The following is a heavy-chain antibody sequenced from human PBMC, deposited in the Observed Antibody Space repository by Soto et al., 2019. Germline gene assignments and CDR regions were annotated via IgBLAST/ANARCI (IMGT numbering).Heavy chain of an antibody. Sequence: QVKLVQSGVEVKKPGASLKVSCKASGYTFTSYGITWVRQAPGQGLEWMGWISADNGVTNYAQKLQGRVTMTTDTSTTTAYMELRNLRSDDTAVYYCARRGVLPDYWGQGTLVTVSS. J-gene: IGHJ4*02. D-gene: IGHD3-10*01. V-gene: IGHV1-18*01. CDR1: GYTFTSYG. CDR3: ARRGVLPDY. CDR2: ISADNGVT.